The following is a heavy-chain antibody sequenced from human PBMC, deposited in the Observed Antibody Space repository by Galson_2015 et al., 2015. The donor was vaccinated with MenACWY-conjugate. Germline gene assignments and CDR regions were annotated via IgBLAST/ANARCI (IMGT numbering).Heavy chain of an antibody. D-gene: IGHD2-15*01. J-gene: IGHJ4*02. Sequence: SLRLSCAASGFSFSNYAMSWVRQAPGKGLEWVAGIRGGASSTYYADSVEGRFTISRDNPKNTLYLQMNSLRVEDTAIYYCARFRLDASAATDFWGQGTLVTVSS. CDR3: ARFRLDASAATDF. CDR2: IRGGASST. CDR1: GFSFSNYA. V-gene: IGHV3-23*01.